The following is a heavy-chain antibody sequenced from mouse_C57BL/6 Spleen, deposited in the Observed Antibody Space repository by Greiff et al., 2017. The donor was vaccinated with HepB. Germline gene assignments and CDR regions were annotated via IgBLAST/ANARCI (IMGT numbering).Heavy chain of an antibody. CDR2: IRSKSNNYAT. V-gene: IGHV10-1*01. D-gene: IGHD6-1*01. J-gene: IGHJ3*01. CDR1: GFSFNTYA. Sequence: EVHLVESGGGLVQPKGSLKLSCAASGFSFNTYAMNWVRQAPGKGVEWVARIRSKSNNYATYYADSVKDRFTISRDDSESMLYLQMNNLKTEDTAMYYCVRPLQPSWFAYWGQGTLVTVSA. CDR3: VRPLQPSWFAY.